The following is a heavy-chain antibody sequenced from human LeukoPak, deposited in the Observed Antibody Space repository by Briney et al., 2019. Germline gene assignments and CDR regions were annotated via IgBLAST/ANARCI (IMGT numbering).Heavy chain of an antibody. V-gene: IGHV3-21*01. Sequence: GGSLRLSCAASGFTFSSYSMNWVRQAPGKGLEWVSSISSSSSYIYYADSVKGRFTISRDNAKNSLYLQMNSLRAEDTAVYYCASDGYCSSTSCYPDAFDIWGQGTMVTVSS. CDR3: ASDGYCSSTSCYPDAFDI. J-gene: IGHJ3*02. CDR2: ISSSSSYI. D-gene: IGHD2-2*03. CDR1: GFTFSSYS.